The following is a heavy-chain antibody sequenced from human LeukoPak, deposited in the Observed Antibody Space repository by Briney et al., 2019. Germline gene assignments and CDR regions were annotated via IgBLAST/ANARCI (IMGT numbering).Heavy chain of an antibody. J-gene: IGHJ4*02. Sequence: GVSLKISCKGSGYSFTSYWIGWVRQMPGKGLEWMGIIYPGDSDTRYSPSFQGQVTISADKSISTAYLQWSSLKASDTAMYYCARSAMVSSYYFDYWGQGTLVTVSS. V-gene: IGHV5-51*01. D-gene: IGHD5-18*01. CDR3: ARSAMVSSYYFDY. CDR2: IYPGDSDT. CDR1: GYSFTSYW.